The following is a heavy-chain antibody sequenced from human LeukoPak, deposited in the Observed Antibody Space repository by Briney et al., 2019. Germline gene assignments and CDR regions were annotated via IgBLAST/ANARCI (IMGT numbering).Heavy chain of an antibody. Sequence: GGSLRLSCAASGFTFDDYGMSWVRQAPGKGLQWVANIKQDGSDKYYVDSLKGRFTISRDNAKNSLYLQMNSLRAEDTAVYYCARVNGDYGGSLDYWGQGTLVTVSS. CDR1: GFTFDDYG. D-gene: IGHD4-23*01. CDR3: ARVNGDYGGSLDY. CDR2: IKQDGSDK. V-gene: IGHV3-7*04. J-gene: IGHJ4*02.